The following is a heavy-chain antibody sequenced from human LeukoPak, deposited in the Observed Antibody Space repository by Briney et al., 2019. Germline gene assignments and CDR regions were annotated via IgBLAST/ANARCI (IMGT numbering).Heavy chain of an antibody. Sequence: SETLSLTCAVYGGSFSGYYWSWIRQPPGKGLEWIGEINHSGSTNYNPSLKSRVTISVDTSKNQFSLKLSSVTAADTAVYYYARGDSGSYFYWGQGTLVTVSS. V-gene: IGHV4-34*01. CDR1: GGSFSGYY. D-gene: IGHD1-26*01. CDR3: ARGDSGSYFY. J-gene: IGHJ4*02. CDR2: INHSGST.